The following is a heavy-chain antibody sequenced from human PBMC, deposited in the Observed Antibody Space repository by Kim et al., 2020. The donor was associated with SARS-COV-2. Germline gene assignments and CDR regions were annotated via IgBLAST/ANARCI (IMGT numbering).Heavy chain of an antibody. Sequence: SETLSLTCTVSGGSISSNYWSWIRQHAGKGLEYIGRIYTSGSTNYNPSLKSRVTMSVDTSKNQFSLNLSSVTAADTAMYYCARGSSQHGGIVDYWGQGTLVTVSS. CDR1: GGSISSNY. V-gene: IGHV4-4*07. CDR2: IYTSGST. CDR3: ARGSSQHGGIVDY. D-gene: IGHD1-26*01. J-gene: IGHJ4*02.